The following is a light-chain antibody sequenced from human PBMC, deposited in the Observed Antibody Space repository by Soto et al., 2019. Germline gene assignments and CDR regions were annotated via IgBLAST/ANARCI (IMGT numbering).Light chain of an antibody. Sequence: DIQMTQSPSSLSASLGDRVTITCQASQAISKYLHWYHQRPGKAPILVIYDASNLEAGAPSRFGGGGSGTSFTLTISSLQPEDIGTYFCQQYNNLPYTFGQGTK. CDR1: QAISKY. V-gene: IGKV1-33*01. CDR3: QQYNNLPYT. J-gene: IGKJ2*01. CDR2: DAS.